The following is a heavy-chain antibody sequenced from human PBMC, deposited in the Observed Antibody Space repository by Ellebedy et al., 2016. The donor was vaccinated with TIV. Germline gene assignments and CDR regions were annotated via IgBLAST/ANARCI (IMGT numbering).Heavy chain of an antibody. V-gene: IGHV3-11*01. CDR1: GFTFSDYY. J-gene: IGHJ4*02. CDR2: ITSSGSTI. CDR3: ARSIAAARLDY. D-gene: IGHD6-25*01. Sequence: GGSLRLSXAGSGFTFSDYYMSWIRQSPGKGLEWISSITSSGSTIYYADSVKGRFTISRDNAKRSVFLQLSSLRAEDTAVYYCARSIAAARLDYWGQGTLVTVSS.